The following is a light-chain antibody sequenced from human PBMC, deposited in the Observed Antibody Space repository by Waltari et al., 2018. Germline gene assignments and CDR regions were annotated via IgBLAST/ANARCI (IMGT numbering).Light chain of an antibody. CDR3: QQSYSTPT. J-gene: IGKJ3*01. CDR1: QSISRY. V-gene: IGKV1-39*01. Sequence: DIQMTQSPSSMSASVGDRVTITCRASQSISRYLNWYQQKPGKAPKLLIYAASSLQSGVPSRFSGSGSGTDFTLTISSLQPEDFATYYCQQSYSTPTFGPGTKVDMK. CDR2: AAS.